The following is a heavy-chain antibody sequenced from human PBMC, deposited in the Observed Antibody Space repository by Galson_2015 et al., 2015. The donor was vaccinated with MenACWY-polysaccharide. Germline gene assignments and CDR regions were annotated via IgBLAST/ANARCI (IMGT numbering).Heavy chain of an antibody. CDR3: AREVGLWFGEPGSSDAFDI. V-gene: IGHV3-48*01. J-gene: IGHJ3*02. CDR2: ISSSSSTI. Sequence: SLRLSCAASGFTFSSYSMNWVRQAPGKGLEWVSYISSSSSTIYYADSVKGRFTISRDNAKNSLYLQMNSLRAEDTAVYYCAREVGLWFGEPGSSDAFDIWGQGTMVTVSS. D-gene: IGHD3-10*01. CDR1: GFTFSSYS.